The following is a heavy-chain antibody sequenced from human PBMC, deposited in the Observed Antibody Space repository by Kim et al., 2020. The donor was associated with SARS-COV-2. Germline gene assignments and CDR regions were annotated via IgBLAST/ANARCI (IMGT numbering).Heavy chain of an antibody. CDR3: ARIASGGLIDF. CDR2: ITGRDTIT. Sequence: GGSLRLSCAASGFTFNIYAMTWVRQAPGKGLEWVSAITGRDTITYYADSVKGRFSISRDNFKSTLYLHMNSLRAEDTALYYCARIASGGLIDFWGQGTLVTVSS. CDR1: GFTFNIYA. D-gene: IGHD2-21*01. J-gene: IGHJ4*02. V-gene: IGHV3-23*01.